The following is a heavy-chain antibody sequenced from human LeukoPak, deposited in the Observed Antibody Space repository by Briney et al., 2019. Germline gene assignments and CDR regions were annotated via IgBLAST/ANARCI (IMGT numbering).Heavy chain of an antibody. CDR3: ARLTTIIDFDY. CDR1: GGSISSSSYY. J-gene: IGHJ4*02. Sequence: SETLSLTCTVSGGSISSSSYYWGWIRQLPVNGLEWIGSIYYSGSTYYNPSLKSRVTISVDTSKNQFSLKLSSVTAADTAVYYCARLTTIIDFDYWGQGTLVTVSS. V-gene: IGHV4-39*01. CDR2: IYYSGST. D-gene: IGHD3-3*01.